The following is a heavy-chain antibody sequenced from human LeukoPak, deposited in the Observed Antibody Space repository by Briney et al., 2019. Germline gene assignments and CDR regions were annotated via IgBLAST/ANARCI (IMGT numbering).Heavy chain of an antibody. D-gene: IGHD4-17*01. CDR1: GYTFTGYY. J-gene: IGHJ5*02. CDR2: INPNSGGT. V-gene: IGHV1-2*02. Sequence: GASVKVSCKASGYTFTGYYMHWERHAPGQGLESMGWINPNSGGTKYAKKFQGRVTMTRDKSISTAYMELSRLRSDDTAVYYCARLIPPDGDYSFWFDPWGQGTLVTVSS. CDR3: ARLIPPDGDYSFWFDP.